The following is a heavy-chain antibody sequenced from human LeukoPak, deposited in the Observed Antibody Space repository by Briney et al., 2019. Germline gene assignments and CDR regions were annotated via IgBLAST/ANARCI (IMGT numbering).Heavy chain of an antibody. CDR1: GFTFRNYG. CDR2: ISYDESNK. CDR3: ARELSGRGSLYSYYYYMDV. D-gene: IGHD3-16*02. V-gene: IGHV3-30*03. Sequence: GSLRLSCAASGFTFRNYGMHWVRQAPGKGLEWVAFISYDESNKYYADSVKGRFTISRDNSKNTLYLQMNSLRAEDTAVYYCARELSGRGSLYSYYYYMDVWGKGTTVTISS. J-gene: IGHJ6*03.